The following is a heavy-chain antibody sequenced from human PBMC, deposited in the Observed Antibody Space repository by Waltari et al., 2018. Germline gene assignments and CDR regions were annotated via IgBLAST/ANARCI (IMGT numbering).Heavy chain of an antibody. CDR2: INHSGST. V-gene: IGHV4-34*01. Sequence: QVQLQQWGAGLLKPSETLSLTCAVYGGSFSGYYWSWIRQPPGKGLEWIGEINHSGSTNYNPSLKSRVTISVDTSKNQFSLKLSSVTAADTAVYYCARGVAAALYYYYYYYMDVWGKGTTVTVSS. CDR3: ARGVAAALYYYYYYYMDV. D-gene: IGHD6-13*01. CDR1: GGSFSGYY. J-gene: IGHJ6*03.